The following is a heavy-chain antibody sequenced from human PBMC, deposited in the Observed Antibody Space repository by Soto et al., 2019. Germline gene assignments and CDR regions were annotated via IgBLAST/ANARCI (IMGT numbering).Heavy chain of an antibody. CDR3: ARTYSSSSIRFDP. D-gene: IGHD6-6*01. V-gene: IGHV1-69*02. CDR1: GGTFSSYT. CDR2: IIPILGIA. J-gene: IGHJ5*02. Sequence: SVKVSCKASGGTFSSYTISWVRQAPGQGLEWMGRIIPILGIANYAQKFQGRVTITADKSTSTAYMELSSLRSEDTAVYYCARTYSSSSIRFDPWGQGTLVTVSS.